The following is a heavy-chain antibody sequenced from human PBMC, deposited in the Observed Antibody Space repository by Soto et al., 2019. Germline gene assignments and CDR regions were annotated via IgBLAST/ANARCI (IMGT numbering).Heavy chain of an antibody. Sequence: EASVKVSCKASGGTFSSYAISWVRQAPGQGLEWMGGIIPIFGTANYAQKFQGRVTITADKSTSTAYMELSSLRSEDTAVYYCARERLGDSYGSTSVTTVLNTGWDYWGQGTLVTVSS. D-gene: IGHD4-17*01. J-gene: IGHJ4*02. V-gene: IGHV1-69*06. CDR1: GGTFSSYA. CDR2: IIPIFGTA. CDR3: ARERLGDSYGSTSVTTVLNTGWDY.